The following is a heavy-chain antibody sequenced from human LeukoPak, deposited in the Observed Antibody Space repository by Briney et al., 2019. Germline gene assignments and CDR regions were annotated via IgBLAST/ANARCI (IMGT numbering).Heavy chain of an antibody. V-gene: IGHV3-33*01. D-gene: IGHD4-17*01. CDR1: GFTFSSYG. CDR3: ATLTTVTTHSYYYGMDV. CDR2: IWYDGSNK. J-gene: IGHJ6*02. Sequence: PGGSLRLSCAASGFTFSSYGMHWVRQAPGKGLEWVAVIWYDGSNKYYADSVKGRFTISRDNSKNTLYLQMNSLRAEDTAVYYCATLTTVTTHSYYYGMDVWGQGTTVTVSS.